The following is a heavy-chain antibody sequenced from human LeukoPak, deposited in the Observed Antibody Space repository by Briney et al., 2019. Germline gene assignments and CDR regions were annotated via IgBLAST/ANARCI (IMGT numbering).Heavy chain of an antibody. CDR1: GGSISSYY. CDR3: ARSNGAYRSFDH. Sequence: PETLSVTCTVSGGSISSYYWSWIRQPPGKGLEWIGYIYYSGTTDYNPSLKSRVTISVDTSNNQFSLKVSSVTAADTAVYYCARSNGAYRSFDHWGQGALVTVSS. V-gene: IGHV4-59*01. D-gene: IGHD1-14*01. J-gene: IGHJ4*02. CDR2: IYYSGTT.